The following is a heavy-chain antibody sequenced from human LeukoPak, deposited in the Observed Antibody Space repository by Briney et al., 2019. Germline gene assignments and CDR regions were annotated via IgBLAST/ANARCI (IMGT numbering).Heavy chain of an antibody. J-gene: IGHJ4*02. Sequence: DSVKVSCKASGYTFSAYYLHWVRQAPGQGLEWMGWINTVSDGTKHAQKFQGRFTMTRDTSISTAYMEVSRLTSDDTAIYYCARASSLRYWGQGTLVTVSA. CDR2: INTVSDGT. D-gene: IGHD2-2*01. CDR3: ARASSLRY. V-gene: IGHV1-2*02. CDR1: GYTFSAYY.